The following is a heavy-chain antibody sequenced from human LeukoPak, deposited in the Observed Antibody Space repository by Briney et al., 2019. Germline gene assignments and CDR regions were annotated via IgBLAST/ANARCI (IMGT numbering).Heavy chain of an antibody. V-gene: IGHV1-69*05. D-gene: IGHD6-13*01. Sequence: SVKVSCKASVGTFSSYAISWVRQAPGQGLEWMGGIIPIFGTANYAQKFQGRVTITTDESTSTAYMELSSLRSEDTAVYYCARWAYGQQLENRFDPWGQGTLVTVSS. CDR3: ARWAYGQQLENRFDP. J-gene: IGHJ5*02. CDR2: IIPIFGTA. CDR1: VGTFSSYA.